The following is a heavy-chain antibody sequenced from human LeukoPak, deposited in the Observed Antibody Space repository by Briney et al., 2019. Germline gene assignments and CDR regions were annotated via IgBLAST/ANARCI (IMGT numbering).Heavy chain of an antibody. Sequence: PGGSLRLSCAASGFTFSNYHMHWVRQAPGKGLEWVADISVDGRDTHYADSVKGRFTISRDNSKSTLYLQMNSVRVEDPAIYYCAKDRAIAAAGYYFDFWGQGTLVTVSS. D-gene: IGHD6-13*01. J-gene: IGHJ4*02. CDR2: ISVDGRDT. CDR3: AKDRAIAAAGYYFDF. V-gene: IGHV3-30*18. CDR1: GFTFSNYH.